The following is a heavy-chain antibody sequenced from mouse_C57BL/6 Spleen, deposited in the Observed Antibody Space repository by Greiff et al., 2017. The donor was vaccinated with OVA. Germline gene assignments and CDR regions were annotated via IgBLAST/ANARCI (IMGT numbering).Heavy chain of an antibody. J-gene: IGHJ2*01. V-gene: IGHV14-2*01. D-gene: IGHD2-4*01. CDR1: GYTFTSYW. CDR3: ARSGLRQGGFDY. Sequence: VQLQQPGAELVKPGASVKVSCKASGYTFTSYWMHWVKQRTEQGLEWIGRIDPEDGETKYAPKFQGKATITADTSSNTAYLQLSSLTSEDTAVYYCARSGLRQGGFDYWGQGTTLTVSS. CDR2: IDPEDGET.